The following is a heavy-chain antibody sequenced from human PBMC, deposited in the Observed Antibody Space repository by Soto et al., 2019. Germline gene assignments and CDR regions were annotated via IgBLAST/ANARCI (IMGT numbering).Heavy chain of an antibody. Sequence: EVQLVETGGGLIQPGGSLRLSCVASGFSVSGNFMSWVRQPPGRGLEWVSILYTDDTTHYAESVKGRFTISRDNSKNTVYLQMNSRPADDTAVYYCARGPLVRVDYYYGMDVWGQGTTVTVSS. CDR2: LYTDDTT. CDR1: GFSVSGNF. J-gene: IGHJ6*02. V-gene: IGHV3-53*02. CDR3: ARGPLVRVDYYYGMDV. D-gene: IGHD6-13*01.